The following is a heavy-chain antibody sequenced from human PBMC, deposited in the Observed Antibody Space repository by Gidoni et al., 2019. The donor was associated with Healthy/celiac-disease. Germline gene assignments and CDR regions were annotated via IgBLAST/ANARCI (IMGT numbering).Heavy chain of an antibody. D-gene: IGHD6-19*01. Sequence: VQLVESGGGLVQPGGSLRLSCAASGFTFRRYWMGWVRQAPGKGLEWVANIKQDGSEKYYVDSVKGRFTISRDNAKNSLYLQMNSLRAEDTAVYYCARVGSGWYYYYYYGMDVWGQGTTVTVSS. V-gene: IGHV3-7*01. CDR2: IKQDGSEK. CDR1: GFTFRRYW. CDR3: ARVGSGWYYYYYYGMDV. J-gene: IGHJ6*02.